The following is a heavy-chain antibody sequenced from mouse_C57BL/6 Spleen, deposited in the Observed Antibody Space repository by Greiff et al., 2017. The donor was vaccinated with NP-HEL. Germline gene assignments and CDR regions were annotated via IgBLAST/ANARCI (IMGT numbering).Heavy chain of an antibody. CDR2: IYPGSGNT. CDR3: ARSNLYYDYDGTWFAY. CDR1: GYTFTDYY. J-gene: IGHJ3*01. D-gene: IGHD2-4*01. Sequence: VQRVESGAELVRPGASVKLSCKASGYTFTDYYINWVKQRPGQGLEWIARIYPGSGNTYYNEKFKGKATLTAEKSSSTAYMQLSSLTSEDSAVYFCARSNLYYDYDGTWFAYWGQGTLVTVSA. V-gene: IGHV1-76*01.